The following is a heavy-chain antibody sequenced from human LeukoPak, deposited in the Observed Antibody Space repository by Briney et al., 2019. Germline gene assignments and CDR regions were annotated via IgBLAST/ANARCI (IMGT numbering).Heavy chain of an antibody. CDR2: INHSGST. Sequence: SETLSFTCAVYGGSFSGYYWSWIRQPPGKGLEWIGEINHSGSTNYNPSLKSRVTISVDTSKNQFSLKLSSVTAADTAVYYCASILGYCSGGSCSTRDNWFDPWGQGTLVTVSS. CDR3: ASILGYCSGGSCSTRDNWFDP. J-gene: IGHJ5*02. D-gene: IGHD2-15*01. CDR1: GGSFSGYY. V-gene: IGHV4-34*01.